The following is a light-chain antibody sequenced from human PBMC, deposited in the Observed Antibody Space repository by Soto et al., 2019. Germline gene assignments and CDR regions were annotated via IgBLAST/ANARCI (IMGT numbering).Light chain of an antibody. CDR3: NSKAGSNNYV. CDR1: SSDVGGSNY. V-gene: IGLV2-8*01. CDR2: EVT. Sequence: QSALTQPPSASASPGQSVTISCTGTSSDVGGSNYVSWYQQHPGKAPQLIIYEVTKRPSGVPDRFSGSKSGNTSSLTVSGLQAEDDDDYYCNSKAGSNNYVFGTGTKVTVL. J-gene: IGLJ1*01.